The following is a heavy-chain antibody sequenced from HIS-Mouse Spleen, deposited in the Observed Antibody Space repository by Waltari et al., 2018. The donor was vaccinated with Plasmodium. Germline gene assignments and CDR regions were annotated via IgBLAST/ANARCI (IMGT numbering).Heavy chain of an antibody. CDR1: GGSISSSSYY. CDR3: ARQLAYYDFWSGYSRGYYFDY. D-gene: IGHD3-3*01. Sequence: QLQLQESGPGLVKPSETLSLTCTFSGGSISSSSYYLGWLRQPPGKGLEWIGSIYYSGSTYYNPSLKSRVTISVDTSKNQFSLKLSSVTAADTAVYYCARQLAYYDFWSGYSRGYYFDYWGQGTLVTVSS. V-gene: IGHV4-39*01. CDR2: IYYSGST. J-gene: IGHJ4*02.